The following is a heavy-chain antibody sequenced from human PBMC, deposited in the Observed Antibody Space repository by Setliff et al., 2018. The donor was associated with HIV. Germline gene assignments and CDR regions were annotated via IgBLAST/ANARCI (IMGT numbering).Heavy chain of an antibody. CDR1: GGSISSYY. J-gene: IGHJ1*01. V-gene: IGHV4-59*01. Sequence: PSETLSLTCTVSGGSISSYYWSWIRQPQGKGLEWIGYTYYSGSTNYNPSLKSRVTISVDTSKNQFSLKLRSVTAADTAVYYCARGDRRQWLVGGGYFLHWGQGTLVTVSS. CDR2: TYYSGST. D-gene: IGHD6-19*01. CDR3: ARGDRRQWLVGGGYFLH.